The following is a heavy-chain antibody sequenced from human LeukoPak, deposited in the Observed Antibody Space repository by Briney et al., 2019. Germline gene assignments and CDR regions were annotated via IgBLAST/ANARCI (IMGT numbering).Heavy chain of an antibody. J-gene: IGHJ5*02. CDR1: GGSISSGDYY. CDR3: AREQECSSTSCYKRAGFDP. D-gene: IGHD2-2*02. Sequence: PSETLSLTCTVSGGSISSGDYYWSWIRQPPGKGLEGIGYIYYSGGTYYNPSLKSRVTISVDTSKNQFSLKLSSVTAADTAVYYCAREQECSSTSCYKRAGFDPWGQGTLVTVSS. CDR2: IYYSGGT. V-gene: IGHV4-30-4*08.